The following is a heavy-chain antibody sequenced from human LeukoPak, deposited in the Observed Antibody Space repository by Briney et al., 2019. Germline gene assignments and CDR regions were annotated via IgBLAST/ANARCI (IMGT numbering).Heavy chain of an antibody. J-gene: IGHJ3*02. CDR2: IYSSGST. CDR3: ARALVPYYDILTGYYKHPIDAFDI. CDR1: GGSISSYY. D-gene: IGHD3-9*01. Sequence: SETLSLTCTVSGGSISSYYWNWMRQPPGKGLEWIGYIYSSGSTNYNPSLKSRVTMSVDTSKNQFSLRLTSVTAADTAVYYCARALVPYYDILTGYYKHPIDAFDIWGQGTMVTVSS. V-gene: IGHV4-59*01.